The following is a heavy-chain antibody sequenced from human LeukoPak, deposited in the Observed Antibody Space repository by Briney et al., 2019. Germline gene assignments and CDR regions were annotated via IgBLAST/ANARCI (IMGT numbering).Heavy chain of an antibody. CDR1: GFTFNSYA. V-gene: IGHV3-30*04. CDR2: ISYDGSNK. D-gene: IGHD1-26*01. CDR3: ARDSGSYYDFDY. J-gene: IGHJ4*02. Sequence: GGSLRLSCAASGFTFNSYAMHWVRQAPGKGLEWVAVISYDGSNKYYADSVKGRFTISRDNSKNTLYLQMNSLRAEDTAVYYCARDSGSYYDFDYWGQGTLVTVSS.